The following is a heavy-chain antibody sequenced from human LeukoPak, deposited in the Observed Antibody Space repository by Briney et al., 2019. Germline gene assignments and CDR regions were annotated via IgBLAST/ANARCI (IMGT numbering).Heavy chain of an antibody. J-gene: IGHJ5*02. D-gene: IGHD2-2*02. CDR1: GFTFSDYY. CDR2: ISSSGSTI. CDR3: ARGGGYQLLYHNWFDP. V-gene: IGHV3-11*01. Sequence: GGSLRLSCAASGFTFSDYYMSWIRQAPGQGLEWVSYISSSGSTIYYADSVKGRFTISRDNAKNSLYLQMNSLRAEDTAVYYCARGGGYQLLYHNWFDPWGQGTLVTVSS.